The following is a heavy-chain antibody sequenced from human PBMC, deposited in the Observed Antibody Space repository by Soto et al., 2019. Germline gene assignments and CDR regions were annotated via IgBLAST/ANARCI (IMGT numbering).Heavy chain of an antibody. V-gene: IGHV1-18*01. D-gene: IGHD6-13*01. CDR3: ARVAGTYSSSWYPRDYYYYGMDV. Sequence: GASVKVSCKASGYTFTRSGISWVRQDPGQGLEWMGWISTYNGDTNYAQTFQGRVTMTTDTSTSTVHMEVRSLRSDDTAVYYCARVAGTYSSSWYPRDYYYYGMDVWGQGTTVTVSS. J-gene: IGHJ6*02. CDR2: ISTYNGDT. CDR1: GYTFTRSG.